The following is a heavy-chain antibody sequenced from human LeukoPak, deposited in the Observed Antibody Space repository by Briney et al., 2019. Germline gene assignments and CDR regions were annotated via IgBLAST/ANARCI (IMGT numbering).Heavy chain of an antibody. Sequence: PSGTLSLTCAVSGGSISSNNWWSWVRQPPGKGLEWIGELYHSGSTNYNPSLKSRVTISVDKSQNQFSLKLDSVTAADTAVYYCARDDVGATGAFDYWGQGTLVTVSS. V-gene: IGHV4-4*02. CDR1: GGSISSNNW. D-gene: IGHD1-26*01. CDR3: ARDDVGATGAFDY. J-gene: IGHJ4*02. CDR2: LYHSGST.